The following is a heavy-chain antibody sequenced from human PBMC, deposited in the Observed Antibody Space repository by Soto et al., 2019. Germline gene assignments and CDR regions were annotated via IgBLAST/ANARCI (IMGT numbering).Heavy chain of an antibody. J-gene: IGHJ5*02. CDR3: ARGGASPKWLDP. V-gene: IGHV4-59*01. D-gene: IGHD3-10*01. CDR1: GGSIYYNY. CDR2: ISSSGST. Sequence: PSETLSLTCTVSGGSIYYNYWSWIRQSPEKGLEWIASISSSGSTLYNPSLKSRVTISVDTSKDHFSLKLNSVTAADTAVYYCARGGASPKWLDPWGQGTLVTVSS.